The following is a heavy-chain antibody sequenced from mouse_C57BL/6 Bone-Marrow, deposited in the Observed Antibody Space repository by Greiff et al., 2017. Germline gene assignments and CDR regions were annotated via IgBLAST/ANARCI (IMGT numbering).Heavy chain of an antibody. CDR3: AKTMVTHWYFDV. Sequence: QVQLQQSGAELARPGASVKLSCKASGYTFTSYGISWVKQRTGQGLEWIGEIYPRSGTTYYNEKFKGKATLTADKSSSPAYMELRSLTSEDSAVYFCAKTMVTHWYFDVWGTGTTVTVSS. CDR2: IYPRSGTT. D-gene: IGHD2-1*01. J-gene: IGHJ1*03. CDR1: GYTFTSYG. V-gene: IGHV1-81*01.